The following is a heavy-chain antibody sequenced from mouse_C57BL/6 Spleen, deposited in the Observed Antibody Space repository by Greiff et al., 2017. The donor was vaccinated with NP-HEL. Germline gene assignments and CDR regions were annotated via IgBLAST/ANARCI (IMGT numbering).Heavy chain of an antibody. V-gene: IGHV5-9*01. D-gene: IGHD1-1*01. CDR1: GFTFSSYT. CDR2: ISGGGGNT. CDR3: ARLDDYDGSALYAMDY. J-gene: IGHJ4*01. Sequence: EVQRVESGGGLVKLGGSLKLSCAASGFTFSSYTMSWVRQTPEKRLEWVATISGGGGNTYYPDSVKGRFTISRDNAKNTLYLQMSSLRSEDTALYYCARLDDYDGSALYAMDYWGHRTSVTVSS.